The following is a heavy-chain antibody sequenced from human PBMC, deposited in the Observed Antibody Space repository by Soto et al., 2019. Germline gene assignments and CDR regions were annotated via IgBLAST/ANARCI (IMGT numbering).Heavy chain of an antibody. J-gene: IGHJ6*02. CDR1: GGTFSSYA. D-gene: IGHD2-2*01. V-gene: IGHV1-69*13. CDR2: IIPIFGTA. Sequence: SVKVSCKASGGTFSSYAISWVRQAPVQGLEWMGGIIPIFGTANYAQKFQGRVTITADESTSTAYMELSSLRSEDTAVYYCASHEGGYCSSTSCTGYYYYGMDVWGQGTTVTVSS. CDR3: ASHEGGYCSSTSCTGYYYYGMDV.